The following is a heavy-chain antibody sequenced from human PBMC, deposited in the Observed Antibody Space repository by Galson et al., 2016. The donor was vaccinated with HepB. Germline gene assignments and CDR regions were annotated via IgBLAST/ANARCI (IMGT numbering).Heavy chain of an antibody. V-gene: IGHV4-59*01. J-gene: IGHJ4*02. D-gene: IGHD4-23*01. CDR1: GDSIRSYF. Sequence: SLTCTVSGDSIRSYFWSWIRQPPGKGLEWIGYIYYSGSTNYNPSLKSRVTISVDTSKNQFFLKLSSVTAADTAVYYCARDLDGGNVRWGQGTLVTVSS. CDR2: IYYSGST. CDR3: ARDLDGGNVR.